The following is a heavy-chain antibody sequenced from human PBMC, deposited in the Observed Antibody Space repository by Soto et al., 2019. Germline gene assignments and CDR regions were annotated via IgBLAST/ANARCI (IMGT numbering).Heavy chain of an antibody. CDR3: ARVVQGIAAAGSYYYYYYGMDV. D-gene: IGHD6-13*01. J-gene: IGHJ6*02. CDR2: IWYDGSNK. CDR1: GFTFSSHG. Sequence: GGSLRLSCAASGFTFSSHGMHWVRQAPGKGLEWVAVIWYDGSNKYNADSVKGRFTISRDNSKNTLYLQMNSLRAEDTAVYYCARVVQGIAAAGSYYYYYYGMDVWGQGTTVTVSS. V-gene: IGHV3-33*01.